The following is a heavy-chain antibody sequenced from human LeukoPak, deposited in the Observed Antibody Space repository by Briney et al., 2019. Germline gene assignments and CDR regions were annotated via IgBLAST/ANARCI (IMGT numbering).Heavy chain of an antibody. Sequence: PGGSLRLSCAASGFTFSSYRMSWVRQAPGKGLEWVANIKQDGSEKYYVDSVKGRFTISRDNAKNSLYLQMNSLRAEDTAVYYCAPEITIFGVVMAGVDYWGQGTLVTVSS. V-gene: IGHV3-7*01. CDR3: APEITIFGVVMAGVDY. D-gene: IGHD3-3*01. J-gene: IGHJ4*02. CDR1: GFTFSSYR. CDR2: IKQDGSEK.